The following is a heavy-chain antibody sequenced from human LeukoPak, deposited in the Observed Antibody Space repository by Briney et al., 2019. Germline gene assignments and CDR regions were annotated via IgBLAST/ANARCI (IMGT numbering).Heavy chain of an antibody. CDR1: GYSFTSYW. CDR3: ARKGPGAYYDISTGLTDAFDI. J-gene: IGHJ3*02. V-gene: IGHV5-51*01. Sequence: GESLKISCKGSGYSFTSYWIGWVRQMPGKGLEWMGIIYPGDSDTRYSPSFQGQVTISADKSISTAYLQWSSLKASDTAMYYCARKGPGAYYDISTGLTDAFDIWGQGTMVTVSS. D-gene: IGHD3-9*01. CDR2: IYPGDSDT.